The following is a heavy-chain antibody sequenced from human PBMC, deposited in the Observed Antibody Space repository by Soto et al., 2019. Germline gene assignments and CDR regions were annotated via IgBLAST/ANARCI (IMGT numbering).Heavy chain of an antibody. CDR2: IYYNGGT. V-gene: IGHV4-61*01. CDR3: ARDGGQGRGVIGHY. CDR1: GDAVNSENSH. D-gene: IGHD3-16*02. Sequence: PAETLSLTCTVSGDAVNSENSHFDCIRQAPWKGPEWIGYIYYNGGTNYNPSLKSRATILLDTSTNQFSLTLTSVTAADTAVYYCARDGGQGRGVIGHYWGRGILVTVSS. J-gene: IGHJ4*02.